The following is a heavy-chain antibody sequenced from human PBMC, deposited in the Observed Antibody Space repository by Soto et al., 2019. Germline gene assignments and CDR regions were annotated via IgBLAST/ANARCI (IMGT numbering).Heavy chain of an antibody. D-gene: IGHD4-17*01. J-gene: IGHJ4*02. Sequence: ASVKVSCKSSGYTFTSYGISWVRQAPGQGLEWMGWISAYNGNTNYAQKLQGRVTMTTDTSTSTAYMELRSLRSDDTAVYYCARDQDYGDYQHPLDYWGQGTLVTVSS. CDR3: ARDQDYGDYQHPLDY. V-gene: IGHV1-18*01. CDR2: ISAYNGNT. CDR1: GYTFTSYG.